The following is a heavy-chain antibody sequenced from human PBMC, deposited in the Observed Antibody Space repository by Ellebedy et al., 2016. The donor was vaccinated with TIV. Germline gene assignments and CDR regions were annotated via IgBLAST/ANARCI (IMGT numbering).Heavy chain of an antibody. CDR1: GFTFSSNA. CDR3: AKEVLGGVTPGVDY. J-gene: IGHJ4*02. Sequence: PAGSLRLSCAASGFTFSSNALSWVRQAPGNGLEWVSATSGWGGNTYYENSVKGRFTISRDNSKNTLYLEMNSLRAEDTAVYYCAKEVLGGVTPGVDYWGQGTLVTVSS. V-gene: IGHV3-23*01. CDR2: TSGWGGNT. D-gene: IGHD3-16*01.